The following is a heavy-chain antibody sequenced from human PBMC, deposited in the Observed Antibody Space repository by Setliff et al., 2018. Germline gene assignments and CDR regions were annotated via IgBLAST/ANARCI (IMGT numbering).Heavy chain of an antibody. V-gene: IGHV3-33*06. CDR3: AKNFRLTPTDLNAFDI. Sequence: PGGSLRLSCAASGFTFSSYGMHWVRQAPGKGLEWVAVIWYDGSNKYYADSVKGRFTISRDNSKNTLYLQMNSLRAEDTAVYYCAKNFRLTPTDLNAFDIWGQGTMVTVS. D-gene: IGHD3-9*01. CDR1: GFTFSSYG. CDR2: IWYDGSNK. J-gene: IGHJ3*02.